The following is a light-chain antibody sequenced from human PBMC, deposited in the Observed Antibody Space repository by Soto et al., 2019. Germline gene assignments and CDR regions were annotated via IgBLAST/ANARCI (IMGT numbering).Light chain of an antibody. V-gene: IGLV1-40*01. Sequence: QPVLTQPPSGSGAPGQRVTISCTGSSSNIGAGYDVHWYQQLPGTAPKLLIYGNSNRPSGVPDRFSGSKSGTSASLAITGLQAEDEADYYCQSYDSSLSGPVFGGGTKLTVL. CDR1: SSNIGAGYD. CDR3: QSYDSSLSGPV. CDR2: GNS. J-gene: IGLJ2*01.